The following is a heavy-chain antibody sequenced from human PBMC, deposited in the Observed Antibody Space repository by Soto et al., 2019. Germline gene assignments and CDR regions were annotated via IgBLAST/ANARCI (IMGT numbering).Heavy chain of an antibody. CDR3: ARGITYYYDSSGYPIDY. J-gene: IGHJ4*02. CDR1: GFTFSSYG. CDR2: IWYDGSNK. D-gene: IGHD3-22*01. V-gene: IGHV3-33*01. Sequence: GGSLRLSCAASGFTFSSYGTHWVRQAPGKGLEWVAVIWYDGSNKYYADSVKGRFTISRDNSKNTLYLQMNSLRAEDTAVYYCARGITYYYDSSGYPIDYWGQGTLVTVSS.